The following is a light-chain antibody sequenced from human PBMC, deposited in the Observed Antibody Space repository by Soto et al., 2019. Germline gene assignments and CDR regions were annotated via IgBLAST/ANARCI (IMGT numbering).Light chain of an antibody. CDR2: DAS. V-gene: IGKV3-11*01. J-gene: IGKJ2*01. CDR1: QSVSSY. Sequence: EIVLTQSPATLSLSPGERATLSCRASQSVSSYLAWYQQKPGQAPRLLIYDASNRATAIPARFSGSGSGTGFSLPISSLEPEDFAVYYCQQRSNWPPYTFSQGTKLEMK. CDR3: QQRSNWPPYT.